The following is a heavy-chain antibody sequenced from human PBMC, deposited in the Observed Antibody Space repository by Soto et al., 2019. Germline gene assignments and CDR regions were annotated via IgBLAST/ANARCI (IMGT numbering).Heavy chain of an antibody. CDR2: ISGSGGST. Sequence: GGSLRLSCAASGFTFTRYSMNWVRQAPGKGLEWVSAISGSGGSTYYADSVKGRFTISRDNSKNTLYLQMNSLRAEDTAVYYCAKALLVGMGPRGGSYWRAFDYWGQGTLVTVSS. J-gene: IGHJ4*02. CDR1: GFTFTRYS. D-gene: IGHD1-26*01. V-gene: IGHV3-23*01. CDR3: AKALLVGMGPRGGSYWRAFDY.